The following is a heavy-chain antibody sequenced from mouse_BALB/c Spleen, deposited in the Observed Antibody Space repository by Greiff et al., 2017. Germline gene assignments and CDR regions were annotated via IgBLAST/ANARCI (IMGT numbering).Heavy chain of an antibody. Sequence: EVQLQQSGTVLARPGASVKMSCKASGYTFTSYWMHWVKQRPGQGLEWIGAIYPGNSDTSYNQKFKGKAKLTAVTSTSTAYMELSSLTNEDSAVYYCTREKSGYYGYWFAYWGQGTLVTVSA. CDR1: GYTFTSYW. V-gene: IGHV1-5*01. CDR2: IYPGNSDT. J-gene: IGHJ3*01. D-gene: IGHD1-2*01. CDR3: TREKSGYYGYWFAY.